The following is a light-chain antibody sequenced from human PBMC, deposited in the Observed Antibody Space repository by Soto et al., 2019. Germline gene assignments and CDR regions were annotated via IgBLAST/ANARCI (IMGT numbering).Light chain of an antibody. CDR3: QQYTNWPRT. CDR1: ESVSSN. CDR2: GSS. V-gene: IGKV3-15*01. J-gene: IGKJ1*01. Sequence: EIVMTQSPATLSVSPGERATLFCRASESVSSNLAWYQQKPGQAPRLLIHGSSTRATGIPARFSGSGSGTEFTLTISSLQSEDFAVYYCQQYTNWPRTFGQGTKVEIK.